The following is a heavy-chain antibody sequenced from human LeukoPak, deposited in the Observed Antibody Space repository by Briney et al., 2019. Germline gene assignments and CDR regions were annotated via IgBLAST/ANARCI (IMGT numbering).Heavy chain of an antibody. V-gene: IGHV3-23*01. CDR3: ARAHLTEYGGNTIEPFDY. J-gene: IGHJ4*02. D-gene: IGHD4-23*01. CDR2: ISGSGGST. CDR1: GLTFSSYA. Sequence: PGGSLRLSCAASGLTFSSYAMSWVRQAPGKGLEWVSAISGSGGSTYYADSVKGRFTISRDNSKNTLYLQMNSLRVEDTAVYYCARAHLTEYGGNTIEPFDYWGQGTLVTVSS.